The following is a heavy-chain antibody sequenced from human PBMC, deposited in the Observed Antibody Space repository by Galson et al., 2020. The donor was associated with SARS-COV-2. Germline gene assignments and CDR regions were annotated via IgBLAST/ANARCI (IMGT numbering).Heavy chain of an antibody. V-gene: IGHV3-53*01. CDR2: IYSGGST. CDR1: GFTVSSNY. J-gene: IGHJ6*03. CDR3: AYSSSSGWYYYMDV. D-gene: IGHD6-13*01. Sequence: GESLKISCAASGFTVSSNYMSWVRQAPGKGLEWVSVIYSGGSTYYADSVKGRFTISRDNSKNTLYLQMNSLRAEDTAVYYCAYSSSSGWYYYMDVWGKGTTVTVSS.